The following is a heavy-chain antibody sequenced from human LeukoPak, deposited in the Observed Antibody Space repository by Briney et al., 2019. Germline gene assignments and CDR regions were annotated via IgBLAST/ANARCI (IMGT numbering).Heavy chain of an antibody. CDR2: ISGRGDST. D-gene: IGHD6-13*01. Sequence: GGSLRLSCAASGFTFSTYAMSWVRQAPGKGLEWVSTISGRGDSTYYADSVKGRFTISRDNSKNTLYLQMNSLRLEDTAGYYCAKGAGYSSNWNFDYWGQGTLVTVSS. J-gene: IGHJ4*02. CDR1: GFTFSTYA. CDR3: AKGAGYSSNWNFDY. V-gene: IGHV3-23*01.